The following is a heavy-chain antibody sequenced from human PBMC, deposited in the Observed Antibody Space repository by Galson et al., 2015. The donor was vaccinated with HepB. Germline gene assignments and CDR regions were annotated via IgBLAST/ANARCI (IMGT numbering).Heavy chain of an antibody. J-gene: IGHJ6*02. CDR2: ISAYNGNT. CDR1: GYNFPTYG. Sequence: SVKVSCKASGYNFPTYGISWVRQAPGQGLEWMGWISAYNGNTKYAQKVQDRITMTRDTSTNTAYMELRSLRSDDTAVYYCARVRTRRPPHYYYGLDVWGQGTAVTVSS. CDR3: ARVRTRRPPHYYYGLDV. V-gene: IGHV1-18*01.